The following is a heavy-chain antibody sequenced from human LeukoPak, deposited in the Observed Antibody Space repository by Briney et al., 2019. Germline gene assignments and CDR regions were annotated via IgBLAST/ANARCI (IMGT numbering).Heavy chain of an antibody. Sequence: SETLSLTCAVYGGSFSGYYWSWIRQPPGKGLEWIGEINHSGSTNYNPSLKSRVTTSVDTSKNQFSLKLSSVTAADTAVYYCARAFYDSSGYYSGGRTFDYWGQGTLVTVSS. CDR2: INHSGST. V-gene: IGHV4-34*01. D-gene: IGHD3-22*01. CDR3: ARAFYDSSGYYSGGRTFDY. CDR1: GGSFSGYY. J-gene: IGHJ4*02.